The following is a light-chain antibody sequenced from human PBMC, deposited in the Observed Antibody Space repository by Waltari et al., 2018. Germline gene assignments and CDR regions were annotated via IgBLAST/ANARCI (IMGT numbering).Light chain of an antibody. CDR1: QSVLYSSNNKNY. J-gene: IGKJ4*01. Sequence: DIVMTQSPDSLAVSLGERATINCKSSQSVLYSSNNKNYLAWYQQKPGQPPKLLINWASIRGAGVPDRFSGSGSGTDFTLTISSLQAEDVAVYFCQQYFGIPLTFGGGTKVEIK. V-gene: IGKV4-1*01. CDR2: WAS. CDR3: QQYFGIPLT.